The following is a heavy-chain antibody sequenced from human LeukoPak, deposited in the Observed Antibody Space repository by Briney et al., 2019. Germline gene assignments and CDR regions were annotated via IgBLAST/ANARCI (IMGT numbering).Heavy chain of an antibody. CDR1: GGSISSSSYY. J-gene: IGHJ6*02. CDR3: ARQWGSGWYGEKYYYYGMDV. Sequence: SETLSLTCTVSGGSISSSSYYWGWIRQPPGKGLEWIGNIYYSGHTYYNSALKSRVTISVDTSKNQFSLKLRSVTAAGTAVYYCARQWGSGWYGEKYYYYGMDVWGQGTSVIVAS. D-gene: IGHD6-19*01. V-gene: IGHV4-39*01. CDR2: IYYSGHT.